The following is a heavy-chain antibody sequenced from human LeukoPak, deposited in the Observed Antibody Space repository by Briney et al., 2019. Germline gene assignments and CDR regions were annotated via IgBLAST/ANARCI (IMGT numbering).Heavy chain of an antibody. CDR2: TSYNGNT. J-gene: IGHJ4*02. CDR3: ARHSGSGWQALGY. CDR1: GYTFSNYG. Sequence: ASVKVSCKASGYTFSNYGISWVRQAPGLGLEWMGWTSYNGNTNYAQKFQDRVTMTTDTSTTTAYMELRSLESGDTAVYYCARHSGSGWQALGYWGQGTLVTVFS. D-gene: IGHD6-19*01. V-gene: IGHV1-18*04.